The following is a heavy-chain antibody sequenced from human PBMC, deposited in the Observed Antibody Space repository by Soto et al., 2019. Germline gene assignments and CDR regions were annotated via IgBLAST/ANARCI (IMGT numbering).Heavy chain of an antibody. J-gene: IGHJ5*02. CDR3: ARDFGGP. Sequence: EVQLVESGGGLVQPGGSLSLSFKASGFTFSGYWRNWVRQAPGKGLEWVGNIKEDGSEKFYVDSVKGRFTISRDNAKNSLYLDMNSLRVEDTAIYFCARDFGGPWGQGTLVTVSS. CDR2: IKEDGSEK. V-gene: IGHV3-7*05. D-gene: IGHD1-26*01. CDR1: GFTFSGYW.